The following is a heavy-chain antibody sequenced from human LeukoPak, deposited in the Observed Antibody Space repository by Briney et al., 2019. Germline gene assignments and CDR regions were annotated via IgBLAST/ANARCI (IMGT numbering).Heavy chain of an antibody. CDR1: GYTFTSYY. Sequence: ASVKVSCKASGYTFTSYYMHWVRQAPGQGLEWMGWINPNSGGTNYAQKFQGRVTMTRDTSISTAYMELSRLGSDDTAVYYCARVKYSSAFDPWGQGTLVTVSS. CDR3: ARVKYSSAFDP. J-gene: IGHJ5*02. D-gene: IGHD6-25*01. V-gene: IGHV1-2*02. CDR2: INPNSGGT.